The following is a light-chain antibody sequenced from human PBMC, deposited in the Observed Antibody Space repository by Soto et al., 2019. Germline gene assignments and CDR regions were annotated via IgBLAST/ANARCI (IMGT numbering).Light chain of an antibody. J-gene: IGKJ2*01. CDR1: QSVSSN. CDR3: QQYINWPYT. Sequence: EIVMTQSPATLSVSPGGRATLSCRASQSVSSNLAWYQQKPGQAPRVLIYGASTRATGTPARFSGSGSGTEFTLTISSLQSEDFAVYYCQQYINWPYTFGQGTKLEIK. V-gene: IGKV3-15*01. CDR2: GAS.